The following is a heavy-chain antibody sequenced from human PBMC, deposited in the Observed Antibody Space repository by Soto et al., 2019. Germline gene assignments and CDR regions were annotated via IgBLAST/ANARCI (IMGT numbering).Heavy chain of an antibody. V-gene: IGHV3-30-3*01. CDR3: ARAPSGSYPEFDY. Sequence: SLRLSCAASGFIFSSYTMHWVRQAPGKGLEWVGVITYDGSNQYYADSVKGRFTISRDNSRNMLFLQMNSLRPADTAVYYCARAPSGSYPEFDYWGQGTLVTVSS. D-gene: IGHD1-26*01. CDR2: ITYDGSNQ. J-gene: IGHJ4*02. CDR1: GFIFSSYT.